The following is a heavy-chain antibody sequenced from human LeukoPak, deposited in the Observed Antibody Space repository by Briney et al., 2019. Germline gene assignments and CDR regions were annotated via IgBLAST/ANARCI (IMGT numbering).Heavy chain of an antibody. V-gene: IGHV4-4*09. CDR1: GGSISSYY. J-gene: IGHJ5*02. D-gene: IGHD6-6*01. CDR2: IYTSGST. Sequence: PSETLSLTCTVSGGSISSYYWSWIRQPPGKGLEWIGYIYTSGSTNYNPSLKSRVTISVDTSKNQFSLKLSSVTAADTAVYYCARHPYSSSSNWFDPWGQRTLVTVSS. CDR3: ARHPYSSSSNWFDP.